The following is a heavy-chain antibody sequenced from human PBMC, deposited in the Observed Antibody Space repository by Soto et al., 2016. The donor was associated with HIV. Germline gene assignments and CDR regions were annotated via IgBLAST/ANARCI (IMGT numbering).Heavy chain of an antibody. D-gene: IGHD3-22*01. CDR2: IYYSGST. J-gene: IGHJ3*02. CDR3: ARGYYDSSGDAFDI. CDR1: GGSISSYY. V-gene: IGHV4-59*01. Sequence: QVQLQESGPGLVKPSETLSLTCTVSGGSISSYYWSWIRQPPGKGLEWIGYIYYSGSTNYNPSLKSRVTISVDTSKNQFSLKLSSVTAADTAVYYCARGYYDSSGDAFDIVGPRDKWSPSL.